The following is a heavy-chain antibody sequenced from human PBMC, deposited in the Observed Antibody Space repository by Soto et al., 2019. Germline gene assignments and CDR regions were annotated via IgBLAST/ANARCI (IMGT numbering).Heavy chain of an antibody. V-gene: IGHV1-8*01. D-gene: IGHD6-6*01. CDR2: MNPNSGNT. CDR3: ARSSIADDAFDI. CDR1: GYTFTRYD. J-gene: IGHJ3*02. Sequence: ASVKVSCKASGYTFTRYDINWVRQATGQGLEWMGWMNPNSGNTGYAQKFQGRVTMTRNTSISTAYMELSSLRSEDTAVYYCARSSIADDAFDIWGQGTMVTVSS.